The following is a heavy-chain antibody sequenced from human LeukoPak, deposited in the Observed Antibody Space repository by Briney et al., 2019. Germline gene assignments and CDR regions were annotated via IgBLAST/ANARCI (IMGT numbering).Heavy chain of an antibody. J-gene: IGHJ4*02. Sequence: GASVKVSCKASGYTFTGYYMHWVRQAPGQGLEWMGWINPKSGGTNYAQKFQGRVTMTRDTSISTAYMELSRLRSDDTAVYYCAVYGSGSYYKGYYFDYWGQGTLVTVSS. CDR3: AVYGSGSYYKGYYFDY. CDR2: INPKSGGT. D-gene: IGHD3-10*01. V-gene: IGHV1-2*02. CDR1: GYTFTGYY.